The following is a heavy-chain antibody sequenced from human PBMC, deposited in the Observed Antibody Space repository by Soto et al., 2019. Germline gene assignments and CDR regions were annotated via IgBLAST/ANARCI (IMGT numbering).Heavy chain of an antibody. CDR1: GFTFSSYW. Sequence: EVQLVESGGGLVQPGGSLRLSCAASGFTFSSYWMSWVRQAPGKGLEWGANIKENGRDKYYVDSVKGRFTISRDNAKNSLYLQMNSLRAEDTALYYCARDQRWQQFGGQGPLVTVSS. V-gene: IGHV3-7*01. CDR2: IKENGRDK. J-gene: IGHJ4*02. CDR3: ARDQRWQQF.